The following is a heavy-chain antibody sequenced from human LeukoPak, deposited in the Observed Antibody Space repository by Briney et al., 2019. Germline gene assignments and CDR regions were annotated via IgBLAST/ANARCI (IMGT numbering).Heavy chain of an antibody. CDR2: ISGSGGGT. CDR3: AKVLYYYDILTGYSYYFDY. Sequence: GGSLRLSCAASGFMFSSYAMSWVRQAPGKGLEWVSAISGSGGGTYSADSVKGRFTISRDISKNTLYLQMNSLRAEDTAVYYCAKVLYYYDILTGYSYYFDYWGQGTLVTVSS. CDR1: GFMFSSYA. D-gene: IGHD3-9*01. V-gene: IGHV3-23*01. J-gene: IGHJ4*02.